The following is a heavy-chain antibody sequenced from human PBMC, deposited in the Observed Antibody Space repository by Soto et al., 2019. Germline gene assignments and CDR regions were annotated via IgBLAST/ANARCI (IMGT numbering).Heavy chain of an antibody. Sequence: ASVKVSCKASGYTFTSYGISWVRQAPGQGLEWMGWISAYNGNTNYAQKLQGRVTMTTDTSTSTAYMELRSLRSDDTAVYYCARAGRDYYDGAGSYPHDAFEIWGKGTMVTVSS. J-gene: IGHJ3*02. CDR3: ARAGRDYYDGAGSYPHDAFEI. CDR2: ISAYNGNT. CDR1: GYTFTSYG. V-gene: IGHV1-18*01. D-gene: IGHD3-10*01.